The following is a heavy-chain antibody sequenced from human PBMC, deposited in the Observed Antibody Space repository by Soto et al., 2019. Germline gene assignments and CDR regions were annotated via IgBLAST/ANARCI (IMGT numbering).Heavy chain of an antibody. CDR3: ARGGYDTSGQTFIGWGPDC. V-gene: IGHV4-30-4*01. CDR1: GVSITSGSYY. Sequence: HVQLQESGPGPVTPSQTLSLSCTVSGVSITSGSYYWTWFRQSPGKVLEWIGYRYYSVNTYYNPSLNGRATIAVDTSNNKFSLKLTAVTAADTAVYYCARGGYDTSGQTFIGWGPDCWGQGTLVTVSS. CDR2: RYYSVNT. J-gene: IGHJ4*02. D-gene: IGHD3-22*01.